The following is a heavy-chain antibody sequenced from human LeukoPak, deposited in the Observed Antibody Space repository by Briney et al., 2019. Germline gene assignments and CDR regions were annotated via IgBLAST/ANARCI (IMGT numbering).Heavy chain of an antibody. CDR1: GFTFNDYA. V-gene: IGHV3-23*01. CDR2: SSASGGNI. D-gene: IGHD1-26*01. Sequence: GGSLRLSCAISGFTFNDYAMSWVRQAPGKGLEWVAASSASGGNIYYADSLKGRFTISRDNSKNMFYLQMNNLRAEDTAIYYCAKFRLEWELQGAFDFWGPGTLVTVFS. CDR3: AKFRLEWELQGAFDF. J-gene: IGHJ3*01.